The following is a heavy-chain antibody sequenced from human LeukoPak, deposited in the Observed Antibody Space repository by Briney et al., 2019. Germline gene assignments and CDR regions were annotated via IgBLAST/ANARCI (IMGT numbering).Heavy chain of an antibody. Sequence: GGSLRLSCAVSGLTFSNYWMHWVRQAPGKGLVWVSRISNDGTSTSYADSVKGRFTISRDNSKNTLYLQMNSLKTEDTAVYYCTTDRSGYYDILTGYYYYYYGMDVWGQGTTVTVSS. CDR3: TTDRSGYYDILTGYYYYYYGMDV. V-gene: IGHV3-74*01. CDR2: ISNDGTST. CDR1: GLTFSNYW. D-gene: IGHD3-9*01. J-gene: IGHJ6*02.